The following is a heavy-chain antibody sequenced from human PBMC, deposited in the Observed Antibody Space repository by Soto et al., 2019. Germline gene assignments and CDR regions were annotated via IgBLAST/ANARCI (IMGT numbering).Heavy chain of an antibody. J-gene: IGHJ4*02. Sequence: EVQLVESGGGLVQPGGSLRLSCAVTGFTISSNYMNWVRQAPGKGLEWVSVMYAAGSTYYEDSVKGRFNISRDNSKNTVYLQMNSPRGEDTAVYYFARGSNSNNWKLFDYWGQGTLVTVSS. CDR1: GFTISSNY. CDR2: MYAAGST. V-gene: IGHV3-66*01. D-gene: IGHD1-1*01. CDR3: ARGSNSNNWKLFDY.